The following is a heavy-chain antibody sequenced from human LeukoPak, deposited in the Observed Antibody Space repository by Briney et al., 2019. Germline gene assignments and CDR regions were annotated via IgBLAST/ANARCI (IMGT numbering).Heavy chain of an antibody. D-gene: IGHD6-19*01. V-gene: IGHV3-21*01. Sequence: GGSLRLSCEASGFTFSNYEMNWVRQAPGKGLEWVSSISSSSSYIYYADSVKGRFTISRDNAKNSLYLQMNSLRAEDTAVYYCARLDSSGWYIWGQGTLVTVSS. CDR2: ISSSSSYI. J-gene: IGHJ4*02. CDR3: ARLDSSGWYI. CDR1: GFTFSNYE.